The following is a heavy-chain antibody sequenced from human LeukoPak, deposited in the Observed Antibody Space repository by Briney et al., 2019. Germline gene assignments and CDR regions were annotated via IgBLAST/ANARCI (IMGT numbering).Heavy chain of an antibody. Sequence: GGSLRLSCAASGFTVSSNYMSWVRQAPGKGLEWVSVIYSGGSTYYADSVKGRFTISRDNSKNTLYLQMNSLWAEDTAVYYCAKGEDYGDYDATPFDYWGQGTLVTVSS. CDR3: AKGEDYGDYDATPFDY. CDR1: GFTVSSNY. V-gene: IGHV3-53*01. D-gene: IGHD4-17*01. CDR2: IYSGGST. J-gene: IGHJ4*02.